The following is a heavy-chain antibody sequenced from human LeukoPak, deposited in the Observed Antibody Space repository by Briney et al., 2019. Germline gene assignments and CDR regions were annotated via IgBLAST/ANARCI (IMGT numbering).Heavy chain of an antibody. CDR1: GFTFSSYW. V-gene: IGHV3-7*01. CDR2: IKQDGSEK. Sequence: PGGSLRLSCAASGFTFSSYWMSWVRQAPGKGLEWVANIKQDGSEKYYVDSVKGRFTISRDNAKNSLYLQMNSLRAEDTAVYYCAREGEAAMVSFELDYWGQGTLVTVSS. D-gene: IGHD5-18*01. CDR3: AREGEAAMVSFELDY. J-gene: IGHJ4*02.